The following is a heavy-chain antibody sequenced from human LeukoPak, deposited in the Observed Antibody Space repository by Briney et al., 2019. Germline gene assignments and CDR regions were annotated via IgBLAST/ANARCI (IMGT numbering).Heavy chain of an antibody. Sequence: GGSLRLSCAASGFTFSTYAMSWVRQAPGKGLEWVSAISVSAGSTYYADSVKGRFTISRDNAKNSLYLQMNSLSAEDTAVYYCAKSTVITAQGDFYYYMDVWGKGTTVTVFS. V-gene: IGHV3-23*01. CDR2: ISVSAGST. CDR1: GFTFSTYA. J-gene: IGHJ6*03. CDR3: AKSTVITAQGDFYYYMDV. D-gene: IGHD6-6*01.